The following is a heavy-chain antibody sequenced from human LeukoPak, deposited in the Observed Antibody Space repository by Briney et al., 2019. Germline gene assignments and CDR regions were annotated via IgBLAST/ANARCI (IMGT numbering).Heavy chain of an antibody. D-gene: IGHD2-15*01. V-gene: IGHV3-30*19. CDR1: GFTFSSYG. CDR2: ISYDGSNK. CDR3: ARDRSGGSFGY. J-gene: IGHJ4*02. Sequence: GGSLRLSCAASGFTFSSYGMHWVRQAPGKGLEWVAVISYDGSNKYYADSVKGRFTISRDNSKNTLYLQMNSLRAEDTAVYYCARDRSGGSFGYWGQGTLVTVSS.